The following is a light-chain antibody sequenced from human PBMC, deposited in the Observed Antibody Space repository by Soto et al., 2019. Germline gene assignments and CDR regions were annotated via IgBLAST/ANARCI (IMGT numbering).Light chain of an antibody. V-gene: IGKV1-5*01. CDR3: HEYQYWPPIT. J-gene: IGKJ5*01. CDR1: QSISNW. CDR2: DAS. Sequence: EIQMTQSPATMAASVGDRVTLTCRASQSISNWLAWYQQKPGKAPKLLIYDASILESGVPARFSGSGSGTEFTLTISSLEPEDLAVYYCHEYQYWPPITVGQGTRLEIK.